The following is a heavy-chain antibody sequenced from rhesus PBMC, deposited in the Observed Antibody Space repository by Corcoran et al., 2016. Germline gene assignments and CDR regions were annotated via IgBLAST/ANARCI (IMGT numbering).Heavy chain of an antibody. CDR2: IYGSRGSN. CDR3: ARVNCTSTTCYDLFDY. Sequence: QVQLQESGPGLVKPSETLSLTCAVSGGSFSSYWWGWIRQPPGKGLEWMGSIYGSRGSNEYTPSLKSRATISRDTSKNQFSLKLSSVTAADTAVYYCARVNCTSTTCYDLFDYWGQGVLVTVSS. D-gene: IGHD2-2*01. J-gene: IGHJ4*01. V-gene: IGHV4-160*01. CDR1: GGSFSSYW.